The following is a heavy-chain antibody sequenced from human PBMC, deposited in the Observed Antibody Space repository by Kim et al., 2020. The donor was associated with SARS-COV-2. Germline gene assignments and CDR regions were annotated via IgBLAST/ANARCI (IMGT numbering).Heavy chain of an antibody. CDR3: AKAEGHLSVKNYFDY. J-gene: IGHJ4*02. V-gene: IGHV3-23*01. D-gene: IGHD4-17*01. Sequence: DSVKGRFTISSDNSKNTLYLQMNRRRAEDTDVYYGAKAEGHLSVKNYFDYWGQGTLVTVSS.